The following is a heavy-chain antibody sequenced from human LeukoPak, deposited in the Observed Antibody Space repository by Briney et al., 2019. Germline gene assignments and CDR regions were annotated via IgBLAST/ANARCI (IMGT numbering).Heavy chain of an antibody. Sequence: PGGSLRLSCAASGFTFHNYWMSWVRQAPGKGLQWVANIKQDGTEKNYVDFVKGRFSISRDNAQKSLFLGLKNVTVEDTAVYYCARDHGFCTEDSCPDHGVDYWGQGTRVSVSS. CDR3: ARDHGFCTEDSCPDHGVDY. CDR2: IKQDGTEK. CDR1: GFTFHNYW. D-gene: IGHD2-8*02. V-gene: IGHV3-7*01. J-gene: IGHJ4*02.